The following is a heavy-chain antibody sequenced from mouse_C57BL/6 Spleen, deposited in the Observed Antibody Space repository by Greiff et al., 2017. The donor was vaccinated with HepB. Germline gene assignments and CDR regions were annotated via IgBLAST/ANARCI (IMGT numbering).Heavy chain of an antibody. CDR2: INYDGSST. CDR1: GFTFSDYY. J-gene: IGHJ1*03. V-gene: IGHV5-16*01. CDR3: ARDRSYYYGSSPYWYFDV. D-gene: IGHD1-1*01. Sequence: EVMLVESEGGLVQPGSSMKLFCTASGFTFSDYYMAWVRQVPEKGLEWVANINYDGSSTYYLDSLKSRFIISRDNAKNILYLQMSSLKSEDTATYYCARDRSYYYGSSPYWYFDVWGTGTTVTVSS.